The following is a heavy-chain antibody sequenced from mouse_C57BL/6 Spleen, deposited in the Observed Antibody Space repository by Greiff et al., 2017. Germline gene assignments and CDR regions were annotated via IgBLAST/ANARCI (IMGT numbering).Heavy chain of an antibody. J-gene: IGHJ2*01. CDR2: IYPRSGNT. D-gene: IGHD2-1*01. V-gene: IGHV1-81*01. Sequence: VKLQQSGAELARPGASVKLSCKASGYTFTSYGISWVKQRTGQGLEWIGEIYPRSGNTSYNEKFKGKATLTADKSSSTAYMELRSLTSEDSAVYFCARNGNYEGVDYWGQGTTLTVSS. CDR1: GYTFTSYG. CDR3: ARNGNYEGVDY.